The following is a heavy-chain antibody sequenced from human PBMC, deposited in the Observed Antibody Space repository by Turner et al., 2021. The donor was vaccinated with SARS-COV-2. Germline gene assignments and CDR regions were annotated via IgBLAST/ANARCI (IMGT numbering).Heavy chain of an antibody. J-gene: IGHJ6*02. CDR3: ARGIKRVLMSGSYYYYGMDV. D-gene: IGHD1-26*01. CDR2: INHSGST. V-gene: IGHV4-34*01. CDR1: VGSFSGYY. Sequence: QVQLQQWGAGLWKPSETLSLTCAVYVGSFSGYYWSWIRQPPGKGLEWIGEINHSGSTNYNPSLKSRVTISVDTSKNQFSLKLSSVTAADTAVYYCARGIKRVLMSGSYYYYGMDVWGQGTTVTVSS.